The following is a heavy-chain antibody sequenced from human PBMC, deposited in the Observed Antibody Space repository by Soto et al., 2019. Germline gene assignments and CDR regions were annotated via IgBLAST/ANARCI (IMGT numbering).Heavy chain of an antibody. CDR3: ARGISVDIVATVFGWFDP. Sequence: PSETLSLTCAVSGGSISSGGYSWSWIRQPPGKGLEWIGYIYHSGSTYYSPSLKSRVTISVDRSKNQFSLKLSSVTAADTAVYYCARGISVDIVATVFGWFDPWGQGTLVT. V-gene: IGHV4-30-2*01. J-gene: IGHJ5*02. CDR2: IYHSGST. CDR1: GGSISSGGYS. D-gene: IGHD5-12*01.